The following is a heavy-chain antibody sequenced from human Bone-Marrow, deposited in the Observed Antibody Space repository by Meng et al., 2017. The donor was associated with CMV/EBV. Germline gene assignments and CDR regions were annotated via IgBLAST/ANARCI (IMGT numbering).Heavy chain of an antibody. Sequence: GESPKISCAASGFTFSSYAMSWVRQAPGKGLEWVSAISGSGGSTYYADSVKGRFTISRDNSKNTLYLQMNSLRAEDTAVYYCARPRIRGEFDIWGQGTMVTVSS. CDR3: ARPRIRGEFDI. CDR2: ISGSGGST. D-gene: IGHD3-16*01. V-gene: IGHV3-23*01. CDR1: GFTFSSYA. J-gene: IGHJ3*02.